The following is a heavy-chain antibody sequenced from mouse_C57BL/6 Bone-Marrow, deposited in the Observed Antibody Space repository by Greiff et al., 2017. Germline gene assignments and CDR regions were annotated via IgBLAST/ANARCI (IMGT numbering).Heavy chain of an antibody. CDR2: IYPGSGST. CDR1: GYTFTSYW. J-gene: IGHJ3*01. V-gene: IGHV1-55*01. D-gene: IGHD2-4*01. Sequence: VQLQQPGAELVKPGASVKMSCKASGYTFTSYWITWVKQRPGQGLEWIGEIYPGSGSTNYNEKFKSKATLTVDTSSSTAYMQLSSLTSEDSAVYYCAREKENYDGWFAYWGQGTLVTVSA. CDR3: AREKENYDGWFAY.